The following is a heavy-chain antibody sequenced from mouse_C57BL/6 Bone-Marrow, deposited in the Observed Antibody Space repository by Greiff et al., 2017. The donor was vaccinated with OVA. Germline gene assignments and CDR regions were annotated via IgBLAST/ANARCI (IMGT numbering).Heavy chain of an antibody. J-gene: IGHJ2*01. V-gene: IGHV1-64*01. CDR1: GYTFTSYW. CDR2: IHPNSGST. D-gene: IGHD4-1*01. CDR3: ARLTGNFDY. Sequence: QVQLQQPGAELVKPGASVKLSCKASGYTFTSYWMPWVKQRPGQGLEWIGMIHPNSGSTNYNEKLKSKATLTVDKSSSTAYMQLSSLTSEDSAVYYCARLTGNFDYWDQGTTLTVSS.